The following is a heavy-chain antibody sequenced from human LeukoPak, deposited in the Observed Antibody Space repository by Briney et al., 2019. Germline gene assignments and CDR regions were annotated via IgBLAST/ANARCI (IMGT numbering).Heavy chain of an antibody. D-gene: IGHD3-3*01. Sequence: SETLSLTCTVSGDSIVNYYWSWIRQPPGKGLEWIGYISASGSTKHNPSLGSRISISLDTSKSQASLNLRSATAADTAVYYCARHKDDFRLGGWFDPWGPGILVTVSS. CDR2: ISASGST. J-gene: IGHJ5*02. CDR3: ARHKDDFRLGGWFDP. V-gene: IGHV4-4*09. CDR1: GDSIVNYY.